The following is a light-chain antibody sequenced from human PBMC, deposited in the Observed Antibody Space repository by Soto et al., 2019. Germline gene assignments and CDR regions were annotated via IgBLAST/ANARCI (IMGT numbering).Light chain of an antibody. Sequence: DIQMAQSPSSLSASVGDRLTITCQASQSIGTYLNWYRQKPGKAPQLLIYLASNLQRGAPSRFSGSGSGTDFTLTITSLQPDDFATYFCQQSYTTPWSFGRGTKVEV. V-gene: IGKV1-39*01. CDR2: LAS. J-gene: IGKJ1*01. CDR3: QQSYTTPWS. CDR1: QSIGTY.